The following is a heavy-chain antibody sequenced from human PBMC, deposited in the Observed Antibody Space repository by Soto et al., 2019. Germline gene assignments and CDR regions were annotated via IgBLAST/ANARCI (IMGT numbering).Heavy chain of an antibody. J-gene: IGHJ4*02. Sequence: SETLSLTCTVSGGSISSGGYYWSWIRQHPGKGLEWIGYIYYSGSTYYNPSLKSRVTISVDTSKNQFSLKLSSVTAADTAVYYCARDRAAAGLFDYWGQGTLVTVSS. CDR1: GGSISSGGYY. CDR3: ARDRAAAGLFDY. CDR2: IYYSGST. V-gene: IGHV4-31*03. D-gene: IGHD6-13*01.